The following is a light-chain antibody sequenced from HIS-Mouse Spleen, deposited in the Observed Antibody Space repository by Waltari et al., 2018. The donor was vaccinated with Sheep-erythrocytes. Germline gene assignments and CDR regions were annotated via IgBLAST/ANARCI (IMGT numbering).Light chain of an antibody. CDR3: CSYAGSYNHV. V-gene: IGLV2-11*01. J-gene: IGLJ1*01. CDR2: DVS. CDR1: SSDVGGYNQ. Sequence: QSALTQPRSVSGSPGQSVTIPCTGTSSDVGGYNQVSWYQQHPGKAPKLMIYDVSKRPSGVPDRFSGSKAGNTASLTISGLQAEDEADYYCCSYAGSYNHVFGTGTKVTVL.